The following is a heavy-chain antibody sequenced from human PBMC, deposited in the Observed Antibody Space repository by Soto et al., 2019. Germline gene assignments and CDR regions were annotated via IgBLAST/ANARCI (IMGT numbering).Heavy chain of an antibody. D-gene: IGHD6-13*01. CDR3: VRDSGAKLSSS. Sequence: QVQLVQSGAEVKKPGSSVKVSCKASGGTFSSYRINWVRQAPGQGLEWVGGIVPIYRTADYEQKFQGRVTITADESARTFYMELRSLKAQDTAVYYCVRDSGAKLSSSWGQGTLVTVSS. J-gene: IGHJ4*02. CDR2: IVPIYRTA. CDR1: GGTFSSYR. V-gene: IGHV1-69*01.